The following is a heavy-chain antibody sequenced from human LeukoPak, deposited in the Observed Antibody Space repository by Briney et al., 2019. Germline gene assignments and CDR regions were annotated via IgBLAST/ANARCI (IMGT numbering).Heavy chain of an antibody. CDR3: ARDVRYYYGSGNVILFDY. Sequence: SSETLSLTCTVCGGSISSYYWSWIRQPPGKGLEWIGYIYYSGSTNYNPSLKSRVTISVDTSKNQFSLKLSSVTAADTAVYYCARDVRYYYGSGNVILFDYWGQGTLVTVSS. V-gene: IGHV4-59*01. D-gene: IGHD3-10*01. J-gene: IGHJ4*02. CDR1: GGSISSYY. CDR2: IYYSGST.